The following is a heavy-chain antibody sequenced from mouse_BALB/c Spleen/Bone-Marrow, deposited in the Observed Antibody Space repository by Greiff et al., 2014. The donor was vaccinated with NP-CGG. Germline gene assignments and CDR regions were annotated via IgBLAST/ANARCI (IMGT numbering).Heavy chain of an antibody. CDR1: GFSLTSSG. Sequence: QVQLQQSGPGLVAPSQSLSITCTVSGFSLTSSGVHWVRQPPGKGLEWLGVIWAGGSTNYNSALMSRLSISEDNSKSQVFLKMNSLHTDDTAMYYCARGGEFITSAFDYWGQGTTLTVSS. CDR3: ARGGEFITSAFDY. CDR2: IWAGGST. D-gene: IGHD1-2*01. V-gene: IGHV2-9*02. J-gene: IGHJ2*01.